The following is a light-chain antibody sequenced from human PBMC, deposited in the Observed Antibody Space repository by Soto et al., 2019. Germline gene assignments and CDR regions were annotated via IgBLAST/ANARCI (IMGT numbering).Light chain of an antibody. Sequence: EIVMTQSPATLSLSPGERATLSCRASQSVSSNLAWYQQKPGQAPRLLIYGASTRAAGIPAWFSGSGSGTEFTLTISSLQSEDFAFYYCQQYNNWWTFGQGTKVEIK. J-gene: IGKJ1*01. CDR3: QQYNNWWT. CDR2: GAS. V-gene: IGKV3-15*01. CDR1: QSVSSN.